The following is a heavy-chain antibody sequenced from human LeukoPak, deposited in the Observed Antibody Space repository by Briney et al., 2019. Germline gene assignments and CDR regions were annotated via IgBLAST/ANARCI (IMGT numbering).Heavy chain of an antibody. CDR2: ISSSSNTM. Sequence: GGSLRLSCAASGFTFSSYSMNWVRQAPGKGLEWVSYISSSSNTMYYGDSVKGRFTISRDNAKNSLFLQMNNLRPDDTAVYFCARPAYTAAYDLWGQGTLVTVSS. CDR1: GFTFSSYS. CDR3: ARPAYTAAYDL. J-gene: IGHJ3*01. D-gene: IGHD3-16*01. V-gene: IGHV3-48*04.